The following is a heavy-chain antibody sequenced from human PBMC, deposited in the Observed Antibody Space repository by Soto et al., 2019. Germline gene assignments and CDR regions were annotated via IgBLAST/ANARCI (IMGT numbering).Heavy chain of an antibody. CDR1: GFTFNSYW. V-gene: IGHV3-7*03. CDR3: ARPQGGITGTPYYYYGMDV. J-gene: IGHJ6*02. Sequence: PGGSLRLSCAASGFTFNSYWMSWVRQTPGKGLEWVANIKQDGGEKHYVDPVKGRFTISRDNAKNSLHLQMNSLRAEDTAVYYCARPQGGITGTPYYYYGMDVWGQGTTVTVSS. D-gene: IGHD1-20*01. CDR2: IKQDGGEK.